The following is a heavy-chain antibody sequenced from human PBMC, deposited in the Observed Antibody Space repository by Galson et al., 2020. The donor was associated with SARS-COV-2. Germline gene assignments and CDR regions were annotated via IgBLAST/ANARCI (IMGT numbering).Heavy chain of an antibody. Sequence: GESLKIPCDVPGFTFNEFWMSWFRPAPGKGLEWVANIKGDGSETNYADFVKGRFSISRDNAANSLYLQMNSLRVEDPAVDYGSREGWQGGYWGQGTRVTVSS. V-gene: IGHV3-7*01. D-gene: IGHD6-19*01. CDR1: GFTFNEFW. J-gene: IGHJ4*02. CDR3: SREGWQGGY. CDR2: IKGDGSET.